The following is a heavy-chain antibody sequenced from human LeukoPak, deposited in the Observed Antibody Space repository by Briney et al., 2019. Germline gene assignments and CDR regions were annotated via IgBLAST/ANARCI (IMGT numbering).Heavy chain of an antibody. CDR2: IGYDGRNK. Sequence: PGGSLRLSCAASGFTFSSYGMHWVRQAPGKGLEWVAVIGYDGRNKYYADSVKGRFTISRDNSKNTLYLQMNSLRAEDTAAYYCARDMESLFDPWGQGTLVTVSS. D-gene: IGHD3-3*01. J-gene: IGHJ5*02. CDR3: ARDMESLFDP. CDR1: GFTFSSYG. V-gene: IGHV3-33*01.